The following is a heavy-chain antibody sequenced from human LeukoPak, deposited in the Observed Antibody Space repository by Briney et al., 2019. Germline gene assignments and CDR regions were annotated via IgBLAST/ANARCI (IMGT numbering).Heavy chain of an antibody. CDR2: MNPNSGNT. D-gene: IGHD2-2*01. V-gene: IGHV1-8*01. Sequence: ASVEVSCKASGYTFTSYDINWVRQATGQGLEWMGWMNPNSGNTGYAQKFQGRVTMTRNTSITTAYMELSSLRSEDTAVYYCARGRGQYCSSTSCYAGNWFDPWGQGTLVTVSS. CDR3: ARGRGQYCSSTSCYAGNWFDP. J-gene: IGHJ5*02. CDR1: GYTFTSYD.